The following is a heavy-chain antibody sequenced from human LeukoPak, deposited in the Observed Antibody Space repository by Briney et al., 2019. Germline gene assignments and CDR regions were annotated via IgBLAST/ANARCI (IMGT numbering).Heavy chain of an antibody. J-gene: IGHJ4*02. V-gene: IGHV3-23*03. Sequence: GGSLRLSCAASGFTFRSYWMSWVRQAPGKGLEWVSVIYADFDNTDYADSVKGRFTISRDNSKNTLYLQMNSLRVDDTATYYCARALNRHIGAFEYWGQGALVTVSS. CDR1: GFTFRSYW. CDR2: IYADFDNT. D-gene: IGHD4/OR15-4a*01. CDR3: ARALNRHIGAFEY.